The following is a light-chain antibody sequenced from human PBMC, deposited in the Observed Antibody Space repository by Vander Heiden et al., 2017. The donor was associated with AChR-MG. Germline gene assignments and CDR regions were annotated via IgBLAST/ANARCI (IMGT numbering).Light chain of an antibody. V-gene: IGKV1-33*01. CDR3: QQYDNPPFT. J-gene: IGKJ4*01. CDR1: QDISNY. Sequence: DIVMTQSPSSLSASVGDRVTITCQASQDISNYLNWYQQKPGKAPKLLIYDASNLQTGVPSRFSGSGSGTDFTLTISSLQPEDIATYYCQQYDNPPFTFGEGTKVEIK. CDR2: DAS.